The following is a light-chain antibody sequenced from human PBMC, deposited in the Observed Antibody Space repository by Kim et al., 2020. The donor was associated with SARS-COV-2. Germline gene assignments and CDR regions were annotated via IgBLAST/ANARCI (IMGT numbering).Light chain of an antibody. CDR3: AAWDDSLNGWV. J-gene: IGLJ3*02. V-gene: IGLV1-44*01. CDR2: SNN. Sequence: QSVLTQPPSASGTPWQRVTISCSGSSSNIGSNTVNWYQQLPGTAPKLLIYSNNQRPSGVPDRFSGSKSGTSASLAISGLQSEDEADYYCAAWDDSLNGWVFGGGTQLTVL. CDR1: SSNIGSNT.